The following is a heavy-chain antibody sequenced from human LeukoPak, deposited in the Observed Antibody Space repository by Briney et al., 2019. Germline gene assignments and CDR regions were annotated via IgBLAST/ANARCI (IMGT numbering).Heavy chain of an antibody. V-gene: IGHV5-51*01. J-gene: IGHJ3*02. CDR1: GYSFTSYW. CDR3: ARVLPCCGGDDAFDI. Sequence: GESLKISCKGSGYSFTSYWIGWVRQMPGNGLEWMGIIYPGDSDTRYSPSFQGQVTISADKSISAAYLQWSSLKASDTAMYYCARVLPCCGGDDAFDIWGQGTMVTVSS. CDR2: IYPGDSDT. D-gene: IGHD2-21*01.